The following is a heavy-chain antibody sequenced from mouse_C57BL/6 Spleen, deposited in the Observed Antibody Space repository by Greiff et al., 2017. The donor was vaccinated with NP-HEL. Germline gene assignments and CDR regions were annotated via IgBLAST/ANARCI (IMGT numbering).Heavy chain of an antibody. J-gene: IGHJ2*01. CDR1: GYAFSSSW. D-gene: IGHD2-4*01. CDR3: ARGGYDYGDGYYFDY. Sequence: QVQLQQSGPELVKPGASVKISCKASGYAFSSSWMNWVKQRPGKGLEWIGRIYPGDGDTNYNGKFKGKATLTADKSSSTAYMQLSSLTSEDSAVYFCARGGYDYGDGYYFDYWGQGTTLTVSS. CDR2: IYPGDGDT. V-gene: IGHV1-82*01.